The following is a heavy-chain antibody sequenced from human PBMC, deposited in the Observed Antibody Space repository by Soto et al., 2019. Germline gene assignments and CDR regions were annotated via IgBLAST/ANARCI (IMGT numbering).Heavy chain of an antibody. J-gene: IGHJ5*02. V-gene: IGHV1-2*02. CDR1: GYTFTAYY. D-gene: IGHD3-3*01. CDR3: ARNFWSGTNWFDP. CDR2: INPNSGGT. Sequence: GASVKVSCKASGYTFTAYYMHWVRQAPGQGLEWMGWINPNSGGTNHAQKFQGRVTMTRDTSISTAYMELSRLTSDDTAVYFCARNFWSGTNWFDPWGQGTLVTVSS.